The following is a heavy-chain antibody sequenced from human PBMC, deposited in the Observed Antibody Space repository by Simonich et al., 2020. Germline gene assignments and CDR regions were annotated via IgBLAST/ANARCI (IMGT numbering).Heavy chain of an antibody. CDR3: ARASRGTWWYYYFDY. CDR2: IIVYNGNT. J-gene: IGHJ4*02. V-gene: IGHV1-18*01. CDR1: GYTFTSYG. D-gene: IGHD2-15*01. Sequence: QVQLVQSGAEVKKPGASVKVSCKASGYTFTSYGISWVRQAPGQGLEWMGWIIVYNGNTNYAQTHQGTVTMTTDTSTSTAYMELRSLRSDDTAVYYCARASRGTWWYYYFDYWGQGTLVTVSS.